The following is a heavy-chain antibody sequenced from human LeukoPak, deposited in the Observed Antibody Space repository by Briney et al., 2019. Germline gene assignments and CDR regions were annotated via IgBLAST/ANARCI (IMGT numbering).Heavy chain of an antibody. CDR3: ARRSRGIQLWPPSPFDY. CDR1: GGSISSYY. J-gene: IGHJ4*02. V-gene: IGHV4-59*12. D-gene: IGHD5-18*01. Sequence: PSETLSLTCTVSGGSISSYYWSWIRQPPGKGLEWIGYIYYSGSTNYNPSLKSRVTISVDTSKNQFSLKLSSVTAADTAVYYCARRSRGIQLWPPSPFDYWGQGTLVTVSS. CDR2: IYYSGST.